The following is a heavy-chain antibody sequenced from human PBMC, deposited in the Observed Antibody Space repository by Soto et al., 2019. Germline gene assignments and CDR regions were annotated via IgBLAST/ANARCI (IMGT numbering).Heavy chain of an antibody. D-gene: IGHD6-13*01. Sequence: VQLGESGGGVVQPGRSLRLSCAASGFTFSDYAMHWVRQAPGKGLEWVAVVSHDGRNTHYADSEKGRFTISRDSSKNTVSLEMTSLTAEDTAVYYCSKGGRQRLVTSDFNYWGQGALVTVSS. J-gene: IGHJ4*02. CDR1: GFTFSDYA. CDR2: VSHDGRNT. V-gene: IGHV3-30*18. CDR3: SKGGRQRLVTSDFNY.